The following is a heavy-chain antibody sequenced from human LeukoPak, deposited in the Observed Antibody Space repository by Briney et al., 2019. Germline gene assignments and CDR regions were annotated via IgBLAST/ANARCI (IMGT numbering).Heavy chain of an antibody. CDR1: GFSVSSNY. CDR3: ARESRGYDILTGKYHRGYYSYYMDV. V-gene: IGHV3-66*01. D-gene: IGHD3-9*01. Sequence: GGSLRLSCAASGFSVSSNYMSWVRQAPGKGLEWVSLIYSGGSTYYADSVKGRFTISRDNAKNSLYLQMNSLRAEDTAVYYCARESRGYDILTGKYHRGYYSYYMDVWGKGTTVTVSS. CDR2: IYSGGST. J-gene: IGHJ6*03.